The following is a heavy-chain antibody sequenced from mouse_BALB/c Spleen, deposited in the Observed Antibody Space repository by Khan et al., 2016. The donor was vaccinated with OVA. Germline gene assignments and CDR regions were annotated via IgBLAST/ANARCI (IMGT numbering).Heavy chain of an antibody. CDR2: IWAGGST. J-gene: IGHJ2*01. CDR1: GFSLTSHG. V-gene: IGHV2-9*02. Sequence: QVQLKESGHGLVAPSQSLSITCTVSGFSLTSHGVHWVRQPPGKGLEWLGVIWAGGSTNYNSALMSRLSISKDSSKSQVFLKMNSLQTDDTAMYYCARNREPDYFDYWGQGTTLTVSS. CDR3: ARNREPDYFDY.